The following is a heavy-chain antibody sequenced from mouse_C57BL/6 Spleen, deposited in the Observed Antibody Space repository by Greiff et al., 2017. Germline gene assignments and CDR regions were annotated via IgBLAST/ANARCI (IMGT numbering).Heavy chain of an antibody. CDR2: IDPSDSYT. Sequence: QVQLQQPGAELVKPGASVKLSCKASGYTFTSYWMQWVKQRPGQGLEWIGEIDPSDSYTNYNQKFKGKATLTVDTYSSTAYMQLSSLTSEDSAVYYCARGGTTVVADYWGQGTTLTVSS. CDR1: GYTFTSYW. D-gene: IGHD1-1*01. CDR3: ARGGTTVVADY. J-gene: IGHJ2*01. V-gene: IGHV1-50*01.